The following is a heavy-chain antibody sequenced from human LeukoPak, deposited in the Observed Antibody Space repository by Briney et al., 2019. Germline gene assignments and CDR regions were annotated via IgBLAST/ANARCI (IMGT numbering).Heavy chain of an antibody. CDR3: ARGSSSWYHSDTHGY. CDR2: IYYSGST. Sequence: SETLSLTCTVSGGSISSSSYYWGWIRQPPGKGLEWIGSIYYSGSTYYNPSLKSRVTISVDTSKNQFSLKLSSVTAADTAVYYCARGSSSWYHSDTHGYWGQGTLVTVSS. D-gene: IGHD6-13*01. V-gene: IGHV4-39*07. J-gene: IGHJ4*02. CDR1: GGSISSSSYY.